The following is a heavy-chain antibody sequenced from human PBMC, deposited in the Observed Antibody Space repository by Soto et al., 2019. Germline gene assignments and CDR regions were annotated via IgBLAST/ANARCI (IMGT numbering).Heavy chain of an antibody. CDR3: ARRYCSGGNCYLSAFDI. J-gene: IGHJ3*02. V-gene: IGHV3-74*01. D-gene: IGHD2-15*01. Sequence: EVQLVESGGGLVQSGGSLRLSCAASGFTFSSYWMHWVRQAPGKGLVWVSRINSDGSTTNYADSVRGRFTISRDNAKNTLYLQMNSLRAEDTAVYYCARRYCSGGNCYLSAFDIWGQGTMVTVSS. CDR1: GFTFSSYW. CDR2: INSDGSTT.